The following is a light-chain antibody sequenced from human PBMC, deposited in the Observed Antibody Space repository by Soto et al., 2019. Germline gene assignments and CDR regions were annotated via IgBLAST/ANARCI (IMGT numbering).Light chain of an antibody. CDR1: QSVSSN. CDR3: QQYDGSPRT. Sequence: EIVMTQSPATLSVSPGERATLSCRASQSVSSNLAWYQQEPGQAPRLLIYGASTRATGIPDRFSGSGSGTDFTLTITRLEPEDFAVYHCQQYDGSPRTFGQGTKVDIK. V-gene: IGKV3-15*01. CDR2: GAS. J-gene: IGKJ1*01.